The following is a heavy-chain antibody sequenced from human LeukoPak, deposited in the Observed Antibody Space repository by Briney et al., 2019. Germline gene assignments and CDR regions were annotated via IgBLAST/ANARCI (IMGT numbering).Heavy chain of an antibody. V-gene: IGHV1-2*02. CDR2: INPNSGGT. J-gene: IGHJ4*02. CDR1: GYTFTGYY. Sequence: GASVKVSCKASGYTFTGYYMHWVRQAPGQGLEWMGWINPNSGGTNYAQKFQGRVTMTRDTSISTAYMELSRLRSDDTAVYYCARVEDFWSGYYGYWGQGTLVTVSS. D-gene: IGHD3-3*01. CDR3: ARVEDFWSGYYGY.